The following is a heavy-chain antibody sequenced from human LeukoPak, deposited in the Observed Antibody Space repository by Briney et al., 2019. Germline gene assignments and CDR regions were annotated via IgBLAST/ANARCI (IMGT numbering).Heavy chain of an antibody. CDR3: TRGSIAYYYVDV. CDR2: IYYSGST. D-gene: IGHD3-22*01. J-gene: IGHJ6*03. V-gene: IGHV4-59*01. Sequence: SETLSLTCTVPGGSISSYCWSWIRQPPGKGLEWIGNIYYSGSTNYNPPLKSRVAISVDTSKNQFSLQLSSVTAADTAVYYCTRGSIAYYYVDVWGKGTTVTVSS. CDR1: GGSISSYC.